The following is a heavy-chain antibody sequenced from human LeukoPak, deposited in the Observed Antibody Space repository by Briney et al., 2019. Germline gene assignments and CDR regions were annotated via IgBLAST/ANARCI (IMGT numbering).Heavy chain of an antibody. Sequence: GGSLRLSCTVSGFTVSSNSMSWVRQAPGKGLEWVSVIYSGGSTYYADSVKGRFTISRDNSKNTLYLQMNSLRAEDTAVYYCARGTGILTGYYLDYWGQGTLVTVSS. CDR1: GFTVSSNS. CDR3: ARGTGILTGYYLDY. V-gene: IGHV3-66*01. J-gene: IGHJ4*02. CDR2: IYSGGST. D-gene: IGHD3-9*01.